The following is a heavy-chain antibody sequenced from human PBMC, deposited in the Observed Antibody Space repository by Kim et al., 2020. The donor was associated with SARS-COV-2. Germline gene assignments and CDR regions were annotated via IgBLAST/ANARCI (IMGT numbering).Heavy chain of an antibody. CDR3: AKGIYGPSLYSSSSYYFDY. J-gene: IGHJ4*02. V-gene: IGHV3-23*01. Sequence: GGSLRLSCAASGFTFSSYAMSWVRQAPGKGLEWVSAISGSGGSTYYADSVKGRFTISRDNSKNTLYLQMNSLRAEDTAVYYCAKGIYGPSLYSSSSYYFDYWGQGTLVTVSS. CDR1: GFTFSSYA. CDR2: ISGSGGST. D-gene: IGHD6-6*01.